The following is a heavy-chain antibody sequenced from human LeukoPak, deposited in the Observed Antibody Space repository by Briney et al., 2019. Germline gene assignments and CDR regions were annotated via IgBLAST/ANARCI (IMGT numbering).Heavy chain of an antibody. J-gene: IGHJ6*02. CDR3: ARGSCSSTSCFMDV. Sequence: ASVKVSCKASGYTFTSYGISWVRQAPGQGLEWMGWISAYNGNTNYAQNLQGRVTVTGDTSASTAYMELSSLTSEDTAVYYCARGSCSSTSCFMDVWGQGTTVTVSS. CDR2: ISAYNGNT. CDR1: GYTFTSYG. D-gene: IGHD2-2*01. V-gene: IGHV1-18*01.